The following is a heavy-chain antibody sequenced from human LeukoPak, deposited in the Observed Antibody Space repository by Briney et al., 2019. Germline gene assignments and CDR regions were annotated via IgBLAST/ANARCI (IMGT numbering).Heavy chain of an antibody. CDR2: VYYSGTT. CDR1: GGSISSSSYY. Sequence: SETLSLTCTVSGGSISSSSYYWGWIRQPPGKGLEWIGNVYYSGTTYYNPSLKSRLTMSIDTSTNQFSLKVNSVTAADSAIYYCARIPSLRGVIRDYFDYWGQGALVTVSS. V-gene: IGHV4-39*07. J-gene: IGHJ4*02. CDR3: ARIPSLRGVIRDYFDY. D-gene: IGHD3-10*01.